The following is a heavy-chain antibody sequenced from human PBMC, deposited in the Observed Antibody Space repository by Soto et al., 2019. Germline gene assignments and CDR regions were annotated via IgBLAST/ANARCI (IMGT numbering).Heavy chain of an antibody. J-gene: IGHJ4*02. CDR2: INAGNGNT. CDR3: ARDGVVVPAAISFPDY. D-gene: IGHD2-2*01. Sequence: ASVKVSCKASGYTFTSYAMHWVRQAPGQRLEWMGWINAGNGNTKYSQKFQGRVTIARDTSASTAYMELSSLRSEDTAVYYCARDGVVVPAAISFPDYRGQGTLVTVSS. V-gene: IGHV1-3*01. CDR1: GYTFTSYA.